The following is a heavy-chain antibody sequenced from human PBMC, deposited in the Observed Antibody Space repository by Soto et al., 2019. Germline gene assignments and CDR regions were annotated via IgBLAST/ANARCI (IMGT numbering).Heavy chain of an antibody. D-gene: IGHD3-22*01. CDR1: GFTFSSYN. CDR2: ISSTYGYI. V-gene: IGHV3-21*01. J-gene: IGHJ4*02. Sequence: GGSLRLSCAASGFTFSSYNMNWVRQAPGKGLEWVSSISSTYGYIYYADSVEGRFTISRDNAENSLYLQMNSLRAEDTAIYYCARDSDYYYDTRGYFQSAIIDYCGKGTLVTVSS. CDR3: ARDSDYYYDTRGYFQSAIIDY.